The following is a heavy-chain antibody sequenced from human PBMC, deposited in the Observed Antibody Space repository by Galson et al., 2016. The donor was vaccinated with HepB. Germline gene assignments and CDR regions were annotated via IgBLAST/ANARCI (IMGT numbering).Heavy chain of an antibody. J-gene: IGHJ6*02. CDR2: TSHRGRT. V-gene: IGHV4-34*01. Sequence: ETLSLTCAVYGGSLSGFYWHWIRQPPGKGLEWIGETSHRGRTRYNPSLKSRIAISMDTSKNQFSLKLSSVTAADTSVYYCARGGSTYYYDSGSYYPSSYYGMDVWGQGTTV. CDR3: ARGGSTYYYDSGSYYPSSYYGMDV. D-gene: IGHD3-10*01. CDR1: GGSLSGFY.